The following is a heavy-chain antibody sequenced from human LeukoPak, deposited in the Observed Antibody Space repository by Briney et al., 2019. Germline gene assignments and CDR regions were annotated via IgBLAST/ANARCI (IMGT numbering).Heavy chain of an antibody. Sequence: SETLSLTCTVSGGSISSYYWSWIRQPPGKGLEWIGYIYYSGSTNYNPSLKSRVTISVDTSKNQFSLKLSSVTAADTAVYYCARRSNYVEFEFDYWGQGTLVTVSS. J-gene: IGHJ4*02. V-gene: IGHV4-59*08. D-gene: IGHD4-4*01. CDR3: ARRSNYVEFEFDY. CDR1: GGSISSYY. CDR2: IYYSGST.